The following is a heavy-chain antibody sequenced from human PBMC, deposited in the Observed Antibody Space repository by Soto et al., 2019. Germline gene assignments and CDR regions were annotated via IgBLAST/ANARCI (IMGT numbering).Heavy chain of an antibody. CDR1: GYTFTKYA. CDR3: ARIRSGATFDY. J-gene: IGHJ4*02. CDR2: INPGTGNT. D-gene: IGHD3-10*01. V-gene: IGHV1-3*01. Sequence: QVQLVQSGAAVMRPGASVQVSCKASGYTFTKYAIHWVRQAPGQSLEWMGWINPGTGNTAYSQRFHGRVTITGDTSANIAYMELRSLRSEDSAVYYCARIRSGATFDYWGPGTQVTVSS.